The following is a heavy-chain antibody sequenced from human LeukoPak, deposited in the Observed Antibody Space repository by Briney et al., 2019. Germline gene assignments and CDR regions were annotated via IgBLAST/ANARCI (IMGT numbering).Heavy chain of an antibody. Sequence: SETLSLTCTVSGDSISNSRYYWGWIRQPPGKGLDWIASIYYGGSTFYNPSLNSRVTISVDTSKNQFSLTLSSVTAADTAVYYCARQVLGSSSWYWFDRWGQGALVTVSS. V-gene: IGHV4-39*01. CDR3: ARQVLGSSSWYWFDR. CDR1: GDSISNSRYY. CDR2: IYYGGST. D-gene: IGHD6-13*01. J-gene: IGHJ5*02.